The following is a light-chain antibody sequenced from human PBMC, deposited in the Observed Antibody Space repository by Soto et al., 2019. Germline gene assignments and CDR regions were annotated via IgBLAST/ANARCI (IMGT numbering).Light chain of an antibody. V-gene: IGKV1-39*01. CDR3: QQSYGAPPT. Sequence: DIQLTQSPSSLSASLGDRVTITCRASLTTSIYLNWYQQKPGKAPRLLIYAASNLQSGVPSRLSGIGSGTDFTLTTSSLQPEDFATDSGQQSYGAPPTFGQGNKVESK. CDR1: LTTSIY. CDR2: AAS. J-gene: IGKJ1*01.